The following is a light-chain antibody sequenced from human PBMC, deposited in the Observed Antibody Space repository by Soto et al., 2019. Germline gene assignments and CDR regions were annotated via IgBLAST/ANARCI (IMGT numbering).Light chain of an antibody. V-gene: IGLV2-23*02. CDR1: NSDVGSYNL. CDR3: CSFAGGRAYWV. J-gene: IGLJ3*02. CDR2: EVT. Sequence: QSALTQPASVSGSPGQSITISCSGGNSDVGSYNLVSWYQQHPGQAPKLIIYEVTERPSGVSNRFSGSKSGNTASLTISGLQSEDEADYHCCSFAGGRAYWVFGGGTKLTVL.